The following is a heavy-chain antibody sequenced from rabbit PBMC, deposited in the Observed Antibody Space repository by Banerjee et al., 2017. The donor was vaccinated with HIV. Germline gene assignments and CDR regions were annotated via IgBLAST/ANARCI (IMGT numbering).Heavy chain of an antibody. CDR1: GFTLSSYW. CDR2: ISTSSGAA. D-gene: IGHD8-1*01. V-gene: IGHV1S40*01. Sequence: QSLEESGGGLVQPGASLTLTCTASGFTLSSYWMCWVRQAPGKGLEWIACISTSSGAAYYAAWAKGRFTSSKTSSTTVTLQLTSLTAADTATYFCARGADYAGNGYVLWGPGTLVTVS. CDR3: ARGADYAGNGYVL. J-gene: IGHJ4*01.